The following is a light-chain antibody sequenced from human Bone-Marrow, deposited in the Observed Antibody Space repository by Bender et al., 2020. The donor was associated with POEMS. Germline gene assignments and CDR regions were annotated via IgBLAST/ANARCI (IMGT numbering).Light chain of an antibody. CDR1: RSDVGTYNV. CDR3: QSYDYSLSGVV. V-gene: IGLV2-14*02. J-gene: IGLJ2*01. Sequence: QSALTQPASVSGSPGQSITISCTGTRSDVGTYNVVSWYQQHPGKAPKVMIYEGTKRPSGVPDRFSGSKSGTSASLAITGLQSDDEADYYCQSYDYSLSGVVFGGGTKLTVL. CDR2: EGT.